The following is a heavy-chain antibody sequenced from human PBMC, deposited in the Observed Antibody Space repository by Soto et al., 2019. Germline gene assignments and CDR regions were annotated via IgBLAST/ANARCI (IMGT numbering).Heavy chain of an antibody. Sequence: PSETLSLTCTVSGGSISSYYWSWIRQPPGKGLEWIGYIYYSGSTNYNPSLKSRVTISVDTSKIQFSLKLSSVTAADTAVSYCARGPITIFGVDSFDYWGQGTLVTVSS. V-gene: IGHV4-59*01. CDR2: IYYSGST. CDR3: ARGPITIFGVDSFDY. CDR1: GGSISSYY. D-gene: IGHD3-3*01. J-gene: IGHJ4*02.